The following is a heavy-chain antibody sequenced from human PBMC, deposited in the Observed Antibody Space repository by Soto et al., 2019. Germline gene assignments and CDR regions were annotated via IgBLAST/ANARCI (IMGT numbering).Heavy chain of an antibody. CDR3: ARSSTVTQYYYYYYGMDV. Sequence: ASVKVSCKASGGTFSSYAIGWVRQAPGQGLEWMGGIIPIFGTANYAQKFQGRVTITADESTSTAYMELSSLRSEDTAVYYCARSSTVTQYYYYYYGMDVWGQGTTVTVSS. J-gene: IGHJ6*02. D-gene: IGHD4-17*01. CDR2: IIPIFGTA. V-gene: IGHV1-69*13. CDR1: GGTFSSYA.